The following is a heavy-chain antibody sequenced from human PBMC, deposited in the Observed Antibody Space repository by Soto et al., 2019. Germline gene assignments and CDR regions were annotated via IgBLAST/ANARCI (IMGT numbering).Heavy chain of an antibody. CDR1: GGSISSSSYY. D-gene: IGHD5-18*01. J-gene: IGHJ4*02. V-gene: IGHV4-39*07. Sequence: NPSETLSLTCTVSGGSISSSSYYWGWIRQPPGKGLEWIGSIYYSGSTNYNPSLKSRVTISVDTSKNQFSLKLSSVTAADTAVYYCARGSGYSYGNIDYWGQGTLVTVSS. CDR3: ARGSGYSYGNIDY. CDR2: IYYSGST.